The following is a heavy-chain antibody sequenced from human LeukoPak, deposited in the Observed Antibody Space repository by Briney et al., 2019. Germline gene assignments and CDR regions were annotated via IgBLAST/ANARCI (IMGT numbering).Heavy chain of an antibody. CDR2: ISWNSGSI. D-gene: IGHD4-17*01. J-gene: IGHJ1*01. Sequence: HSGGSLRLSCAASGFTFDDYAMHWVRHAPGKGLEWVSGISWNSGSIGYADSVKGRFTISRDNAKNSLYLQMNSLRPEDTALYYCAKDSGYGDGNAEYFQHWGQGTLVTVSS. CDR1: GFTFDDYA. V-gene: IGHV3-9*01. CDR3: AKDSGYGDGNAEYFQH.